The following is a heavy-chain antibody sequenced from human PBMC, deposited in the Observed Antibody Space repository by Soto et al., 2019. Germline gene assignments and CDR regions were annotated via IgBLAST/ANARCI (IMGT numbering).Heavy chain of an antibody. CDR2: ISSGGTTT. J-gene: IGHJ4*02. V-gene: IGHV3-74*01. CDR3: ARFGTSYDTSGFLY. D-gene: IGHD3-22*01. CDR1: GFTFGSHW. Sequence: LRLSCAASGFTFGSHWMHWVRQAPGKGLVYVSRISSGGTTTNYAESVKGRFTISRDNARNTLYLQMNSLRVEDTAVYYCARFGTSYDTSGFLYWGQGTPVTVSS.